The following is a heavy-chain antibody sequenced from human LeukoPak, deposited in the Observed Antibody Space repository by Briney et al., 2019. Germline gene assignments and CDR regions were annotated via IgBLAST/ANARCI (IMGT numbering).Heavy chain of an antibody. D-gene: IGHD3-3*01. V-gene: IGHV3-23*01. CDR3: AKQYYDFLSGSDY. Sequence: GGSLRLSCATSGFTFSAYAMAWVRQAPGKGLEWVSTISGSGGSTYYTDSVKGRFTISRDNSKNTLFLQMNSLRPEDTALYYCAKQYYDFLSGSDYWGQGTLVTVSS. J-gene: IGHJ4*02. CDR2: ISGSGGST. CDR1: GFTFSAYA.